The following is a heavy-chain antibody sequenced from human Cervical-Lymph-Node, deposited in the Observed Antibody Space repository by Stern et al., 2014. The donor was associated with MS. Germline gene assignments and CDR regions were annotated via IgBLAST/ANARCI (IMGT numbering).Heavy chain of an antibody. V-gene: IGHV4-59*01. D-gene: IGHD3-10*01. CDR1: GGSIRSNF. CDR3: ARDRMVRGLPYHHYYGMDV. CDR2: ISYSGGS. Sequence: QVQLQESGLGLVKPSETLSLTCTVSGGSIRSNFWSWIRQPPGKGLEWIGHISYSGGSNSNPSLKSRVTISVDTSKNQFSLKLSSVTAADTALYYCARDRMVRGLPYHHYYGMDVWGQGTTVTVSS. J-gene: IGHJ6*02.